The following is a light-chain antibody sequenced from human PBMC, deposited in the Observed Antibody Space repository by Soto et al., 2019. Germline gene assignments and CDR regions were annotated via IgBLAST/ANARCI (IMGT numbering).Light chain of an antibody. V-gene: IGKV3-20*01. CDR3: QQYGSSGT. J-gene: IGKJ1*01. CDR1: ETVSGSS. CDR2: GAS. Sequence: EIVLTQSPGTLSLSPGERATLSCRASETVSGSSLAWYQQKPGQAPRLLIYGASSRATGIPDRFSGSGSGTDFTLTISRLEPQDFAVYYCQQYGSSGTLGQGTKVDIK.